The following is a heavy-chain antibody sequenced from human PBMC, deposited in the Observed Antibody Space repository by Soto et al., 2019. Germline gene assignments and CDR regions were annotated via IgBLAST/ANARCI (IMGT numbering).Heavy chain of an antibody. D-gene: IGHD6-6*01. CDR2: IYWDDDK. Sequence: QITLKESGPTLVKPTQTLTLTCTFSGFSLSTSGVGVGWIRQPPGKALEWLALIYWDDDKRYSPSLKSRLTITKDTSKNQVVLTMTNMDPVDTATYYCAHSWVAARPFLDYGMDVWGQGTTVTVSS. CDR3: AHSWVAARPFLDYGMDV. CDR1: GFSLSTSGVG. V-gene: IGHV2-5*02. J-gene: IGHJ6*02.